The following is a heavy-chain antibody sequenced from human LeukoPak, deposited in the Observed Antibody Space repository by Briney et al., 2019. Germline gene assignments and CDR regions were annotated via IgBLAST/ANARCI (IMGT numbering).Heavy chain of an antibody. J-gene: IGHJ6*03. V-gene: IGHV3-7*01. D-gene: IGHD3-22*01. CDR1: GFTFSSYW. CDR2: IKQDGSEK. CDR3: ARDPGIYDSSGYGYYYYMDV. Sequence: PGGSLRLSCAASGFTFSSYWMSWVRQAPGKGLEWVANIKQDGSEKYYVDSVKGRFTISRDNAKNSLYLQMNSLRAEDTAVYYCARDPGIYDSSGYGYYYYMDVWGQGTTVTVSS.